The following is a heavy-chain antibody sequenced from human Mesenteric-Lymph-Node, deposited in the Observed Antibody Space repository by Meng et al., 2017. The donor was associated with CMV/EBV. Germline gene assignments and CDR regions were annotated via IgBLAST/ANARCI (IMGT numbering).Heavy chain of an antibody. D-gene: IGHD5-18*01. CDR1: GGSISTYY. V-gene: IGHV3-11*01. CDR2: ISSSGSTI. J-gene: IGHJ6*02. Sequence: LSLTCTVSGGSISTYYWTWIRQPPGKGLEWVSYISSSGSTIYYADSVKGRFTISRDNAKNSLYLQMNSLRAEDTAVYYCARGKLWLGYYYYYGMDVWGQGTTVTVSS. CDR3: ARGKLWLGYYYYYGMDV.